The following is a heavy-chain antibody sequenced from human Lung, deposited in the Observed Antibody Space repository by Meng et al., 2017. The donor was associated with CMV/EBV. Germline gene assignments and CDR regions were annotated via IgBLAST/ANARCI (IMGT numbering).Heavy chain of an antibody. J-gene: IGHJ3*01. CDR2: VSYDGSDK. Sequence: GGSLRLXCVASGFIFDNYALHWVRQAPGKGLQWVAVVSYDGSDKYVADSVKGRYTVSRDNSKNTLSLQMNRLRVDDTAVYYCATSLVKALGALDLWGQGTXVTV. D-gene: IGHD3-9*01. CDR1: GFIFDNYA. CDR3: ATSLVKALGALDL. V-gene: IGHV3-30*01.